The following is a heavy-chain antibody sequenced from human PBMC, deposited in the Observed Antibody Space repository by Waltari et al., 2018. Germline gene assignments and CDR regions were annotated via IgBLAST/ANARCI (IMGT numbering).Heavy chain of an antibody. CDR1: GFTFSSYS. CDR3: ARAGPHDAFDI. Sequence: EVQLVESGGGLVKPGGSLRLSCAASGFTFSSYSMNWVRQAPGKGLEWVSSISSSSYIYYADSVKGRFTISRDNAKNSLYLQMNSLRAEDTAVYYCARAGPHDAFDIWGQGTMVTVSS. J-gene: IGHJ3*02. V-gene: IGHV3-21*01. CDR2: ISSSSYI.